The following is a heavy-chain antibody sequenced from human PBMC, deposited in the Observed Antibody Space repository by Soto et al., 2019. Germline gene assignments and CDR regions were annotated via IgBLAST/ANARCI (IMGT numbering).Heavy chain of an antibody. J-gene: IGHJ6*03. CDR3: AKDPGSDYSYYYYMDV. V-gene: IGHV3-23*01. CDR2: ISGSGGST. Sequence: GGSLRLSCAASGFTFSSYAMSWVRQAPGKGLEWVSVISGSGGSTYYADSVKGRFTIPRDNSKNTLYLQMNSLRAEDTAVYYCAKDPGSDYSYYYYMDVWGKGTTVTVS. CDR1: GFTFSSYA.